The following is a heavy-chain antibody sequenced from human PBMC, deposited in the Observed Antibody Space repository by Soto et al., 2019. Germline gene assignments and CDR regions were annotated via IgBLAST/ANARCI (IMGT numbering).Heavy chain of an antibody. CDR2: IYYSGST. CDR1: GGSISSGGYY. V-gene: IGHV4-31*03. J-gene: IGHJ4*02. Sequence: PSETLSLTCTVSGGSISSGGYYWSWIRQHPGKGLERIGYIYYSGSTYYNPSLKTRATISVDTSKNQFSLKLSSVTVADTAVYCCARGGLEWLFRSCTLYFDYWGEGTQV. CDR3: ARGGLEWLFRSCTLYFDY. D-gene: IGHD3-3*01.